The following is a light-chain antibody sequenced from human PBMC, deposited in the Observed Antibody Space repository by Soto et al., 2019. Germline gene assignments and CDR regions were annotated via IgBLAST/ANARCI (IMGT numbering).Light chain of an antibody. J-gene: IGKJ3*01. CDR1: QSINSY. V-gene: IGKV1-39*01. Sequence: DIQMTQSPSSLSASVGDIVTITCRASQSINSYLNWYQQKPGKAPKLLIYAASSLQSGVPSRFSGSGSGTDFTLTISSLQPEDFATYYCQQSYSTPFTFGPGTKVDIK. CDR3: QQSYSTPFT. CDR2: AAS.